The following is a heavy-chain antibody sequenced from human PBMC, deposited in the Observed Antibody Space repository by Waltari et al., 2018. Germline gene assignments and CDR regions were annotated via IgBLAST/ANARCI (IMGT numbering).Heavy chain of an antibody. CDR1: GYTFTSYD. CDR2: MNPNSGNT. Sequence: QVQLVQSGAEVKKPGASVKVSCKASGYTFTSYDINWVRQATGQGLEWMGWMNPNSGNTGYAQKFQGRVTMTRNTSISTAYMELSSLRSEDTAVYYCAGVGAMVRGADLGYWGQGTLVTVSS. D-gene: IGHD3-10*01. J-gene: IGHJ4*02. CDR3: AGVGAMVRGADLGY. V-gene: IGHV1-8*01.